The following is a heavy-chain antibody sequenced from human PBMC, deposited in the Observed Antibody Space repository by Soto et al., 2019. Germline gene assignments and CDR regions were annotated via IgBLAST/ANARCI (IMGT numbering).Heavy chain of an antibody. CDR2: ISYDGSNK. D-gene: IGHD6-13*01. CDR1: GFTFSNYA. J-gene: IGHJ1*01. Sequence: GVSLRLSCAASGFTFSNYAISWVRQGPGEGLEWVAVISYDGSNKYYADSVKGRFTISRDNSKNTLYLQMNSLRAEDTAVYYCAKDGKIYISSWYEYFQHWGQGTLVTVSS. CDR3: AKDGKIYISSWYEYFQH. V-gene: IGHV3-30*18.